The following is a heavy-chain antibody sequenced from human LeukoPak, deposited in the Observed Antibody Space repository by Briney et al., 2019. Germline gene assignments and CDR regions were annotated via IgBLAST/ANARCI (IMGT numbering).Heavy chain of an antibody. J-gene: IGHJ5*02. V-gene: IGHV4-59*12. CDR1: GGSIRSYY. CDR2: TFHTGRT. CDR3: ARGQSSWYGYRTGFDP. Sequence: PSETLSLTCSVSGGSIRSYYWSWIRQPPGEGLEWLGYTFHTGRTSYNPSFKSRVTISLDTSKNQVSLKVTSVTAADTAVYYCARGQSSWYGYRTGFDPWGQGTLVTVSS. D-gene: IGHD6-13*01.